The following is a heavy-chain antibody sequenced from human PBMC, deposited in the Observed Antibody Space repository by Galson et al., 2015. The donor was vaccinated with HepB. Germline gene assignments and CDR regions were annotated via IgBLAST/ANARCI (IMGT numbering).Heavy chain of an antibody. V-gene: IGHV3-30*18. J-gene: IGHJ6*02. Sequence: SLRLSCAASGFTFSSYGMHWVRQAPGKGLEWVAVISYDGSNKYYADSVKGRFTISRDNSKNTLYLQMNSLRAEDTAVYYCAKSVRQDYCSGGSCSSYYYGMDVWGQGTTVTVSS. CDR3: AKSVRQDYCSGGSCSSYYYGMDV. D-gene: IGHD2-15*01. CDR2: ISYDGSNK. CDR1: GFTFSSYG.